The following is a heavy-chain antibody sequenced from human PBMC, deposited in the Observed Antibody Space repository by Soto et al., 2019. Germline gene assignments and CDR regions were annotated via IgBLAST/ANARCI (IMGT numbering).Heavy chain of an antibody. CDR2: ISAYNGNT. J-gene: IGHJ2*01. D-gene: IGHD2-15*01. V-gene: IGHV1-18*01. CDR3: ARDPRPYCSGGSCYGYWYFDL. CDR1: GYTFTSYG. Sequence: QVQLVQSGAEVKKPGASVKVSCKASGYTFTSYGISWVRQAPGQGLEWMGWISAYNGNTNYAQKLQGRVTVTTDTSTSTAYMEFRSLRSDDTAVYYCARDPRPYCSGGSCYGYWYFDLWGRGTLVTVSS.